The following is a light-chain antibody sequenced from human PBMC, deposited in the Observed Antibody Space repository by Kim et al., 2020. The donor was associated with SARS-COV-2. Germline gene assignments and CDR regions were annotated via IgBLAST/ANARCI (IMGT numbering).Light chain of an antibody. CDR2: DAY. Sequence: EIVLTQSPDTLSLSPGERATLSCRASQSISTDLAWYQHKPGQAPSLLIYDAYPRATDIPARFTGSGSGTDFTLTISSLQTEDAAVYYCQQRNDWPPAFGQGTKVDIK. CDR3: QQRNDWPPA. J-gene: IGKJ1*01. V-gene: IGKV3-11*01. CDR1: QSISTD.